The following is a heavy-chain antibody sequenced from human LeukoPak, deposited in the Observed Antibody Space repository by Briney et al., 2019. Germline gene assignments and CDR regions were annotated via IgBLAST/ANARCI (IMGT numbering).Heavy chain of an antibody. V-gene: IGHV3-33*01. CDR1: GFNFRGNA. D-gene: IGHD6-6*01. CDR3: ARGGMSARPDY. J-gene: IGHJ4*02. Sequence: GGSLRLSCAASGFNFRGNAMHWVRQAPGKGLEWLAIIWYEGSNEYYADSVKGRFTISRDNSKNTLYLQMNSLRVEDTALYYCARGGMSARPDYWGQGTLVTVSS. CDR2: IWYEGSNE.